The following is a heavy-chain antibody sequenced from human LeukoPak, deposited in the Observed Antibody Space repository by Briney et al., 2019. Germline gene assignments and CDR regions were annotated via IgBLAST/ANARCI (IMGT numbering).Heavy chain of an antibody. J-gene: IGHJ5*02. CDR3: ARGGETGWFDP. CDR2: MNPNSGNT. Sequence: ASVKVSCKASGGSFSSYAINWVRQTPGQGLEWMGWMNPNSGNTGYAQKFQGRVTITRNTSISTAYMELSSLRSEDTAVYYCARGGETGWFDPWGQGTLVTVSS. CDR1: GGSFSSYA. V-gene: IGHV1-8*03.